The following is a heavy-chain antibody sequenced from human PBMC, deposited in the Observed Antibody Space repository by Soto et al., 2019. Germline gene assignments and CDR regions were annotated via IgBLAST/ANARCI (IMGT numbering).Heavy chain of an antibody. D-gene: IGHD2-2*01. V-gene: IGHV1-69*05. J-gene: IGHJ5*02. CDR2: IIPIFGTA. Sequence: SVKASCKASRGALGSKAISWARHSPGQGLEWMGGIIPIFGTANYAQTFQGRVTMTRDTSTSTVYMELSSLRSEDTAVYYCARDAAIRPENWFDPWGQGTLVTVSS. CDR1: RGALGSKA. CDR3: ARDAAIRPENWFDP.